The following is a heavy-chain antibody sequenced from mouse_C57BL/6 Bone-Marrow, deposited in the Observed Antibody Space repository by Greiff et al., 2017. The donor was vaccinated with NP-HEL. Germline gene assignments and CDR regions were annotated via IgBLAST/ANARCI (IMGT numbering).Heavy chain of an antibody. CDR3: ARSRLTSSYN. CDR1: GYTFTSYG. J-gene: IGHJ2*01. D-gene: IGHD1-1*01. Sequence: QVQLKQSGAELARPGASVKLSCKASGYTFTSYGISWVKQRTGQGLEWIGEIYPRSGNTYYNEKFKGKATLTADKSSSTAYMELRSLTSEDSAVYFCARSRLTSSYNWGQGTTLTVSS. CDR2: IYPRSGNT. V-gene: IGHV1-81*01.